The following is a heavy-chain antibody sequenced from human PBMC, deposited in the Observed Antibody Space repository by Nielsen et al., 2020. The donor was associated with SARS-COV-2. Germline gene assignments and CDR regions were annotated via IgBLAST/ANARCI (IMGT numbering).Heavy chain of an antibody. CDR2: ISGSGGST. Sequence: GGSLRLSCAASGFTFSSYAMSWVRQAPGKGLEWVSAISGSGGSTYYADSVKGRFTISRDNAKNSLYLQMNSLRAEDTAVYYCARDSSGWYALTTYYYYGMDVWGQGTTVTVSS. CDR3: ARDSSGWYALTTYYYYGMDV. V-gene: IGHV3-23*01. J-gene: IGHJ6*02. D-gene: IGHD6-19*01. CDR1: GFTFSSYA.